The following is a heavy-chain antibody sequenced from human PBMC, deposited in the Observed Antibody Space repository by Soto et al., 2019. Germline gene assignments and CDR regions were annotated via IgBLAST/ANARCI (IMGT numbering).Heavy chain of an antibody. CDR2: IASSSWNI. Sequence: EVQLVESGGGLVLPGGSLRLSCAASGFTFSGYSMNWVRQAPGKGLEWVSYIASSSWNIYYADTVKGRFTISRDNAKNPLYLQMISLRDEDAAVYYCSRVPSAAAPLSDWYFDLWGRGNLVTVSS. J-gene: IGHJ2*01. V-gene: IGHV3-48*02. CDR3: SRVPSAAAPLSDWYFDL. CDR1: GFTFSGYS. D-gene: IGHD2-2*01.